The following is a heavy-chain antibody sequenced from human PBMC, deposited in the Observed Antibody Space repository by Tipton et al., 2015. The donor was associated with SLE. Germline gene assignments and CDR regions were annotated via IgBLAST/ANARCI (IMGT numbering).Heavy chain of an antibody. V-gene: IGHV4-38-2*02. Sequence: TLSLTCTVSGYSISTGFYWGWIRQPPGKGLDWIGHVSPSGDTNYNPSLESRVTISRDTPNNQFSLKLNSVTAADTAVYYCAREFLNPVTTVHYYFDLWGGGTLVTVSS. CDR1: GYSISTGFY. CDR2: VSPSGDT. J-gene: IGHJ2*01. CDR3: AREFLNPVTTVHYYFDL. D-gene: IGHD4-11*01.